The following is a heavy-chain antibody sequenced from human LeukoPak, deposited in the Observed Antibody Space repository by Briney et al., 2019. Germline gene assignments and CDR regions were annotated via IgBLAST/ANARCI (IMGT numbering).Heavy chain of an antibody. Sequence: GGSLRLSCVGTGFTISNYRMNWVRQAPGEGLEWVSNISSSSSSIFYADSVKGRFTISRDNAKNSLDLQMNSLRAEDTAVYYCARETDSAFDIWGQGTMVTVSS. V-gene: IGHV3-48*01. CDR3: ARETDSAFDI. J-gene: IGHJ3*02. CDR1: GFTISNYR. CDR2: ISSSSSSI.